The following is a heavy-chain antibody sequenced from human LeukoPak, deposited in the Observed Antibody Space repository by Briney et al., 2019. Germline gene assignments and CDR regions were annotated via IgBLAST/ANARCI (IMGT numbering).Heavy chain of an antibody. V-gene: IGHV4-39*07. CDR3: ARGRLYYDSTYYFDY. D-gene: IGHD3-22*01. CDR1: GGSISSSSYY. J-gene: IGHJ4*02. CDR2: IYYSGST. Sequence: SETLSLTCTVSGGSISSSSYYWGWIRQPPGKGLEWIGSIYYSGSTYYNPSLKRRVTISVDTSKNQFSLKLSSVTAADTAVYYCARGRLYYDSTYYFDYWGQGTLVTVSS.